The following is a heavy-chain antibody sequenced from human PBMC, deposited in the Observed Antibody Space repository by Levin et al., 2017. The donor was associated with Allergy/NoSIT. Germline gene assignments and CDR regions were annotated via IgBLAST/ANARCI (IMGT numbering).Heavy chain of an antibody. CDR3: AKAMEASSLFDS. Sequence: GGSLRLSCVASGFTFDDYAMHWVRQAPGKGLEWVSLVSWDGGTTYYANSVKGRFSISRDNTKNSLYLHMNSLRPEDTALYYCAKAMEASSLFDSWGQGTLVTVSS. V-gene: IGHV3-43D*03. CDR1: GFTFDDYA. CDR2: VSWDGGTT. D-gene: IGHD6-6*01. J-gene: IGHJ4*02.